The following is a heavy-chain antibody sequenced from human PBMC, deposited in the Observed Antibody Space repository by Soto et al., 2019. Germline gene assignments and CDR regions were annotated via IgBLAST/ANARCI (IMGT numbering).Heavy chain of an antibody. J-gene: IGHJ3*02. CDR3: ARSGGFLEWRHNDDAFDI. CDR2: MNPNSGNT. Sequence: QVQLVQSGAEVKKPGASVKVSCKASGYTFTSYDINWVRQATGQGLEWMGWMNPNSGNTGYAQKLQGRVTMTTDTSTSTAYMELRSLRSDDTAVYYCARSGGFLEWRHNDDAFDIWGQGTMVTVSS. CDR1: GYTFTSYD. V-gene: IGHV1-8*01. D-gene: IGHD3-3*01.